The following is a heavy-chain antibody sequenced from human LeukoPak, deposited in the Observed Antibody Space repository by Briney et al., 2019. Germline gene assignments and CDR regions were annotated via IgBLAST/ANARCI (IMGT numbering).Heavy chain of an antibody. Sequence: SETLSLTCTVPGGSISSSSYYWGWIRQPPGKGLEWIGSIYYSGSTYYNPSLKSRVTISVDTSKNQFSLKLSSVTAADTAVYYCARRYLYDSGGYYYYFDYWGQGTLVTVSS. CDR3: ARRYLYDSGGYYYYFDY. CDR2: IYYSGST. CDR1: GGSISSSSYY. V-gene: IGHV4-39*01. D-gene: IGHD3-22*01. J-gene: IGHJ4*02.